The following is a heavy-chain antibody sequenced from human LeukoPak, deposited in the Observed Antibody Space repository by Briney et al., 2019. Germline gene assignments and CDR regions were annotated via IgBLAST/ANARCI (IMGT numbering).Heavy chain of an antibody. D-gene: IGHD2-2*02. CDR3: ARESSAIPLAY. Sequence: SETLSLTCTVSGGSISSSSYYWGWIRQPPGKGLEWIGSIYYSGSTYYNPSLKSRVTISVDTSKNQFSLKLSSVTAADTAVYYCARESSAIPLAYWGQGTLVTVSS. CDR2: IYYSGST. V-gene: IGHV4-39*07. CDR1: GGSISSSSYY. J-gene: IGHJ4*02.